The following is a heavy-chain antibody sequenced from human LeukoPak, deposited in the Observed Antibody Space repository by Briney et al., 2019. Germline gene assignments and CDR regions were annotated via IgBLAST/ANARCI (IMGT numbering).Heavy chain of an antibody. J-gene: IGHJ4*01. Sequence: GGSLRLSCAASGSTFSSYGMSWVRQPPGKGLEWVSVISGSGGTTYYADSVKGRFTISRDNSKNTLYLQMNSLRAEDTAVYYCANTRSITIYGMVNFDFWGQGTLVTVSS. CDR3: ANTRSITIYGMVNFDF. V-gene: IGHV3-23*01. D-gene: IGHD3-3*01. CDR2: ISGSGGTT. CDR1: GSTFSSYG.